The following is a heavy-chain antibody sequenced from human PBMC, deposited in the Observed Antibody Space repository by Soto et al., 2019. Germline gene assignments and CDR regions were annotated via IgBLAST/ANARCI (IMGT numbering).Heavy chain of an antibody. V-gene: IGHV4-39*07. D-gene: IGHD2-15*01. CDR2: INHSGST. J-gene: IGHJ6*02. CDR1: GASISSSSYY. CDR3: ARRPSGGSPRWDYYYGMDV. Sequence: PSETLSLTCTVSGASISSSSYYWGWIRQPPGKGLEWIGEINHSGSTNYNPSLKSRVTISVDSSKNQFSLKLSSVTAADTAVYYCARRPSGGSPRWDYYYGMDVWGQGTTVTVSS.